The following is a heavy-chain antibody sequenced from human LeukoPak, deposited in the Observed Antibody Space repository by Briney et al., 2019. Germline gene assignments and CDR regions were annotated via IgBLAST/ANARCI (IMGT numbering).Heavy chain of an antibody. CDR2: IRSDGSKK. D-gene: IGHD3-10*02. V-gene: IGHV3-30*02. J-gene: IGHJ6*04. Sequence: GGSLRLSCAVSGFTFSRYGIHWVRQAPGKGLEWVAFIRSDGSKKFYGDSVEGRITVSRDNSKDTVSVQMTSLRVEDTAVYYCAELGITMIGGVWGKGTTVTISS. CDR1: GFTFSRYG. CDR3: AELGITMIGGV.